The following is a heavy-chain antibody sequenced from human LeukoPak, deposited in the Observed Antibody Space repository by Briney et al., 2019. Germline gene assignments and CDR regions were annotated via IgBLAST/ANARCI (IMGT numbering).Heavy chain of an antibody. CDR2: INDDGSHK. CDR3: ARYRRDGTNSDCLYIDH. CDR1: GFTFSSYW. Sequence: PGRSLRLSCAASGFTFSSYWMGWFRKPPGRGRGWVAKINDDGSHKNFVDSMKGRFTISRDNAKISLYLHMNSLRPEDTAIYYCARYRRDGTNSDCLYIDHWGQGALVTVSS. D-gene: IGHD3-16*02. J-gene: IGHJ4*02. V-gene: IGHV3-7*01.